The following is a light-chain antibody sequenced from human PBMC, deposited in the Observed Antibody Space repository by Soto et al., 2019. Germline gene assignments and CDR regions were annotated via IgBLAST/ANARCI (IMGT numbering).Light chain of an antibody. J-gene: IGKJ2*01. Sequence: EIVMTQSPATLSVSPGERATLSCRASQSVSSNVAWYQQKPGQAPRLLIYGASTRATGIPARFSGSGSGTEFTLTISSLQSEDFALYYCQQYNKWPPYTFGQGTKLEIK. CDR3: QQYNKWPPYT. CDR1: QSVSSN. V-gene: IGKV3-15*01. CDR2: GAS.